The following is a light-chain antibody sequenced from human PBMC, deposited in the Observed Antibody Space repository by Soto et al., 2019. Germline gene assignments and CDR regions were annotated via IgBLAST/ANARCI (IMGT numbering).Light chain of an antibody. CDR1: QSVSSSY. J-gene: IGKJ1*01. V-gene: IGKV3-20*01. CDR2: GAS. CDR3: QQYGSSPVT. Sequence: EIVLTQSPGTLSLSPGERATLSCRASQSVSSSYLAWYQQKPGQAPRLLIYGASSRATGIPDRFSGSGSGTHFTLTISRLEPEDFAVYYCQQYGSSPVTFGHGTKVEIK.